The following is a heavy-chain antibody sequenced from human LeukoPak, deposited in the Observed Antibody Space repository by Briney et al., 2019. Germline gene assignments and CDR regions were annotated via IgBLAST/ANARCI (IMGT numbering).Heavy chain of an antibody. J-gene: IGHJ4*02. CDR1: GFTLSNHW. Sequence: GGSLRLSCAASGFTLSNHWMTWVRQAPGKGLECVAIIKQDGSEKYYVDSVKGRFTISRDNAKNSLYLQMNSLRAEDTAVYYCAKEVCDTSGYFTGVFDLWGQGTLVTVSS. CDR3: AKEVCDTSGYFTGVFDL. V-gene: IGHV3-7*01. D-gene: IGHD3-22*01. CDR2: IKQDGSEK.